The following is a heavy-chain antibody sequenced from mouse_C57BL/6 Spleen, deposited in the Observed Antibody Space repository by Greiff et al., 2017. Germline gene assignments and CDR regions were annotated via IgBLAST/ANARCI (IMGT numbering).Heavy chain of an antibody. D-gene: IGHD6-5*01. Sequence: QVQLQQSGAELVMPGASVKLSCKASGYTFTSYWMHWVKQRPGQGLEWIGEIDPSDSYTNYNQKFKGKSTLTVYKSSSTAYMQLSSLTYEDSAVYYCARRAYDYDAMDYWGQGTSVTVSS. CDR1: GYTFTSYW. CDR3: ARRAYDYDAMDY. CDR2: IDPSDSYT. J-gene: IGHJ4*01. V-gene: IGHV1-69*01.